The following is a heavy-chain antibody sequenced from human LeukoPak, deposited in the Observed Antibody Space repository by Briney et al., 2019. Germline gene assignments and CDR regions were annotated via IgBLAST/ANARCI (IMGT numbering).Heavy chain of an antibody. CDR1: GYTFTSYY. CDR2: INPSGGST. D-gene: IGHD5-18*01. CDR3: ARVYGYSYGHDAFDI. V-gene: IGHV1-46*01. J-gene: IGHJ3*02. Sequence: ASVKVSCKASGYTFTSYYMHWVRQAPGQGLEWMGIINPSGGSTSYAQKFQGRVTMTRDMSTSTVYMELSSLRSEDTAVYYCARVYGYSYGHDAFDIWGQGTMVTVSS.